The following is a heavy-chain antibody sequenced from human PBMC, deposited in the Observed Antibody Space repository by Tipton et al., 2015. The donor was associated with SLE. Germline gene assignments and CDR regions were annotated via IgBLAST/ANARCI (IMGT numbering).Heavy chain of an antibody. CDR3: ARVGAYGDYAPHYFDY. CDR2: MNAYNGNT. CDR1: GYTFTTYG. J-gene: IGHJ4*02. Sequence: QLVQSGAEVKKPGASVKVSCKASGYTFTTYGIGWVRQAPGQGLEWMGWMNAYNGNTNYAQKFQGRVTMTTDTSTSTAYMELRSLRSDDTAVYYCARVGAYGDYAPHYFDYWGQGTLVTVSS. V-gene: IGHV1-18*01. D-gene: IGHD4-17*01.